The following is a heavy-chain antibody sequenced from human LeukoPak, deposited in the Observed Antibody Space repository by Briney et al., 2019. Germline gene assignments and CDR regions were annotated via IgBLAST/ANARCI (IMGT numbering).Heavy chain of an antibody. Sequence: AGRTLRLSRAASGFTLSNYGTHGVRQAPGKGLQCVAVISFDGSDRYYTDSVKGRFTISRDNPKNTLYLQLNSLRPQATPWYYFGRDPAGWNYFDYWGQGALVTVSS. CDR2: ISFDGSDR. V-gene: IGHV3-30*04. D-gene: IGHD6-13*01. CDR3: GRDPAGWNYFDY. J-gene: IGHJ4*02. CDR1: GFTLSNYG.